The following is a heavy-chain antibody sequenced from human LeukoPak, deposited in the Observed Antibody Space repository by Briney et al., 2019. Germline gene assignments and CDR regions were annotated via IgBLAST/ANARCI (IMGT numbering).Heavy chain of an antibody. V-gene: IGHV4-61*09. CDR2: IYTSGTS. Sequence: PSETLSLTCTVSGGSISSGSYDWYWIRQPAGKGLEWIGHIYTSGTSNYNPSLRSRVTISVDTSKNQFSLKLSSVTAADTAVYYCARDNANLYYMDVWGKGTTVTVSS. CDR1: GGSISSGSYD. J-gene: IGHJ6*03. CDR3: ARDNANLYYMDV. D-gene: IGHD4/OR15-4a*01.